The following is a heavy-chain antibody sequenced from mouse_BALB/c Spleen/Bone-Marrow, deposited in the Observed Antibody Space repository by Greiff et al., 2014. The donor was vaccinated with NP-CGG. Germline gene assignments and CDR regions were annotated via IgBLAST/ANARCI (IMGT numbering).Heavy chain of an antibody. D-gene: IGHD3-2*02. Sequence: VKLMESGAELVKPGASVKLSCKASGYTFTEYIIHWVKQRSGQGLEWIGWFYPGSGSIKYDEKFKDKATLTADKSSSTVYMELSRLTSEDSAVYFCARHEDRLRAWFAYWGQGTLVTVSA. V-gene: IGHV1-62-2*01. CDR3: ARHEDRLRAWFAY. CDR2: FYPGSGSI. CDR1: GYTFTEYI. J-gene: IGHJ3*01.